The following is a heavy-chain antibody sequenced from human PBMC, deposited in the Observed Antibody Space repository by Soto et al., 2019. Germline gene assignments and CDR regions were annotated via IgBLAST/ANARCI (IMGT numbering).Heavy chain of an antibody. D-gene: IGHD2-21*02. V-gene: IGHV5-51*01. CDR2: IYPGDSDV. CDR3: ARHGPRTVTASDYYYGDV. CDR1: GFDFTTYW. J-gene: IGHJ6*03. Sequence: EVQLVQSGAEVQKPGESLRISCRTSGFDFTTYWIAWVRHLPGKGLEWMGTIYPGDSDVQYSPSSQGQVTFSADKSLATVYLQWSTLKASDSALYYCARHGPRTVTASDYYYGDVWGKGTTVTASS.